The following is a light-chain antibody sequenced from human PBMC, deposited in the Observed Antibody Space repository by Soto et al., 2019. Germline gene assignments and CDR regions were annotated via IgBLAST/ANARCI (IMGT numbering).Light chain of an antibody. CDR1: RSLVHSDGNTY. J-gene: IGKJ3*01. Sequence: DVVLTQSPLSLPVTLGQSASISCTSSRSLVHSDGNTYLDWVKQRTGQSPRRLIYKVSSRDSRVPDRLRGSGSGTCFSLIIARVEAEDVGIYFCMAGTYWPPINFGPGTKVEI. CDR3: MAGTYWPPIN. CDR2: KVS. V-gene: IGKV2-30*02.